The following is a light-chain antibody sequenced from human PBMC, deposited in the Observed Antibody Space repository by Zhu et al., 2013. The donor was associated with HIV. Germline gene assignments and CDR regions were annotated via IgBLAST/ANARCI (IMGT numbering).Light chain of an antibody. CDR1: QSISSY. Sequence: DIQLTQSPSILSASVGDRVTITCRASQSISSYLNWYQQKPGKAPKLLIYGVSSLQSGVPSRFSGSGSGTDFTLTINSLQPEDFATYYCQQSYSTPLTFGGGTKVEIK. V-gene: IGKV1-39*01. J-gene: IGKJ4*01. CDR2: GVS. CDR3: QQSYSTPLT.